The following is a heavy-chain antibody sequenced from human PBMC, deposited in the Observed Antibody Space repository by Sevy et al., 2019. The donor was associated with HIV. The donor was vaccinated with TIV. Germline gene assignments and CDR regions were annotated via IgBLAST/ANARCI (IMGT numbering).Heavy chain of an antibody. CDR2: ISNEGSNE. J-gene: IGHJ6*02. V-gene: IGHV3-30*03. D-gene: IGHD3-10*01. CDR1: EFTFNNYG. CDR3: ARPRAYYKNYYYGMDV. Sequence: GGCLRLSCAASEFTFNNYGMHWVRQAPGKGLEWLVLISNEGSNEYYADSVKGRFTISRDNFKNTLYLQMNSLRAEDTALCQRARPRAYYKNYYYGMDVWGQGTTVTVSS.